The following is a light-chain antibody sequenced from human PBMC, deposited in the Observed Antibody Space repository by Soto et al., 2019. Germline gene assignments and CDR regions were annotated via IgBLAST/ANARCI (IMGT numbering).Light chain of an antibody. J-gene: IGKJ3*01. V-gene: IGKV1-33*01. CDR2: DAS. Sequence: DIPMTQSPSSVSASVGDRVTITCRASHGISSWLAWYQQKPGKAPKLLIYDASNLQTGVPSRFSGSGPGTDFTVTISSLQTEDIATDFCHQYDNLSQTFGPGTKVDIK. CDR3: HQYDNLSQT. CDR1: HGISSW.